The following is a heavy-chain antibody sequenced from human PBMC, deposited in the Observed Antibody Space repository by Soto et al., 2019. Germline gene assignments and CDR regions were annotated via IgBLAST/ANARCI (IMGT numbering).Heavy chain of an antibody. Sequence: GASVKVSCTASGYTFTSYGISWVRQAPGQGLEWMGWISAYNGNTNYAQKLQGRVTMTTDTSTSTAYMELRSLRSDDTAVYYCARTTHERYCSSTSCPRDAFDIWGQGTMVTVSS. CDR2: ISAYNGNT. CDR3: ARTTHERYCSSTSCPRDAFDI. D-gene: IGHD2-2*01. V-gene: IGHV1-18*01. CDR1: GYTFTSYG. J-gene: IGHJ3*02.